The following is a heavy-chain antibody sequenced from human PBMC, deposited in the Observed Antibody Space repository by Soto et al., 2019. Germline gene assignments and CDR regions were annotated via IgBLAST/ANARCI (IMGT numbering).Heavy chain of an antibody. D-gene: IGHD1-7*01. V-gene: IGHV5-51*01. J-gene: IGHJ6*02. CDR1: GYSFTSYW. CDR3: ARHAELQNYYYYYGMDV. CDR2: IYPGDSDT. Sequence: GESLTISCKGSGYSFTSYWIGWVRQMPGKGLEWMGIIYPGDSDTRYSPSFQGQVTISADKSISTAYLQWSSLKASDTAMYYCARHAELQNYYYYYGMDVWGQGTTVTV.